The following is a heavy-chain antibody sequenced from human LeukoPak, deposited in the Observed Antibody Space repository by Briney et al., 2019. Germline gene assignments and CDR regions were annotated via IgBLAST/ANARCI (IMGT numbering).Heavy chain of an antibody. J-gene: IGHJ5*02. Sequence: SGGSLRLSCAASGFTFSNYAMSWVRQAPGKGLEWVSSISGSGDIYYADSVKGRVTISRDNSRRMFYLRMNSLRVEDTAVYFCARDDEGDCASTSCYKWFDPWGQGALVTVSS. D-gene: IGHD2-2*02. CDR2: ISGSGDI. CDR3: ARDDEGDCASTSCYKWFDP. CDR1: GFTFSNYA. V-gene: IGHV3-23*01.